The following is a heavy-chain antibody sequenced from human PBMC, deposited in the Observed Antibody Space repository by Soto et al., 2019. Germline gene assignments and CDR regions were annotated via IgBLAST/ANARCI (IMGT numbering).Heavy chain of an antibody. CDR1: GYTFTSYA. CDR3: AREYCSGGSCPLYYGMDV. J-gene: IGHJ6*02. Sequence: QVQLVQSGAEVKKPGASVKVSCKASGYTFTSYAMHWVRQAPGQRLEWMGWINAGNGNTKYSQKFQGRVTITRDTTPSKAYIELSSLRSEDKAVYYCAREYCSGGSCPLYYGMDVWGQGTTVNVSS. D-gene: IGHD2-15*01. CDR2: INAGNGNT. V-gene: IGHV1-3*01.